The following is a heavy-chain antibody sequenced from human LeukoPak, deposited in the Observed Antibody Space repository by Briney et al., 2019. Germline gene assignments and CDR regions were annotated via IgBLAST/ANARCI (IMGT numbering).Heavy chain of an antibody. Sequence: PGGSLRLSCAASGFTFSSYSMNWVRQAPGKGLEWVSSISGSSYYIYYADSVKGRFTISRDNAKNSLYLQMNSLRAEDTAVYYCARSDILTGYAFDYWGQGTLVTVSS. J-gene: IGHJ4*02. CDR3: ARSDILTGYAFDY. V-gene: IGHV3-21*01. D-gene: IGHD3-9*01. CDR2: ISGSSYYI. CDR1: GFTFSSYS.